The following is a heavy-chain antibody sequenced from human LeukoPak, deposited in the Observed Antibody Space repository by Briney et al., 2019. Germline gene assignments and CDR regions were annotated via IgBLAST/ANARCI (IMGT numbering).Heavy chain of an antibody. CDR3: ATPGDLNWFDP. CDR2: IKEDGSER. J-gene: IGHJ5*02. Sequence: GGSLRLACATSGFSFSNSWMSWVRQAPGKGLEWVANIKEDGSERYYLDSVEGRFAISRDNAKNSLYLQMNSMRAEDTAVYYCATPGDLNWFDPRGQGTLVVVSS. D-gene: IGHD1-14*01. V-gene: IGHV3-7*01. CDR1: GFSFSNSW.